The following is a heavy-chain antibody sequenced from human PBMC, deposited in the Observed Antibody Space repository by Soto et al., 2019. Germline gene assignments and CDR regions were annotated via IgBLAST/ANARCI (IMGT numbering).Heavy chain of an antibody. Sequence: GRSLGLSCAAAGFTFSSYGMHWVRQAPGKGLVWVAAASCDGTNKDYADAVKCLFPGCRDNSKNTLDLEMNSLGRAYAAVCFGARLAYGANSVSSYWGRGTLVTVSS. CDR1: GFTFSSYG. D-gene: IGHD4-17*01. V-gene: IGHV3-30*03. CDR3: ARLAYGANSVSSY. CDR2: ASCDGTNK. J-gene: IGHJ4*02.